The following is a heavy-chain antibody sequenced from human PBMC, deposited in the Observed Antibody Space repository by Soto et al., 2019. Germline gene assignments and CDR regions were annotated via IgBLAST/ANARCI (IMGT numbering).Heavy chain of an antibody. D-gene: IGHD3-22*01. J-gene: IGHJ5*01. CDR2: INHSGRV. Sequence: SATLSRTGAVYCGSVIGHSWTWIRQSPGKGLEWIGDINHSGRVNYSPSLKSRVTISLDTSKNQFSLTLSAVTAADTAMYYCSTRAYDTNGYYRFDPWGQGTLVTVSS. V-gene: IGHV4-34*01. CDR1: CGSVIGHS. CDR3: STRAYDTNGYYRFDP.